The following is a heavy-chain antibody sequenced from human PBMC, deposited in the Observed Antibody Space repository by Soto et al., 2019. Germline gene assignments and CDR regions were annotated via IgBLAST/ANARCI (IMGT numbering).Heavy chain of an antibody. CDR1: GYTFTSYG. CDR2: INAGNGNT. Sequence: GASVKVSCKASGYTFTSYGISWVRQAPGQRLEWMGWINAGNGNTKYSQKFQGRVTITRDTSASTAYMELSSLRSEDTAVYYCARDEMSIYDSSGYYVWGQGTMVTVSS. D-gene: IGHD3-22*01. CDR3: ARDEMSIYDSSGYYV. V-gene: IGHV1-3*01. J-gene: IGHJ3*01.